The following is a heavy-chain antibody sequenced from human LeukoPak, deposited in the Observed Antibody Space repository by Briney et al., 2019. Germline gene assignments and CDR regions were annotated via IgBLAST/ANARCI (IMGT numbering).Heavy chain of an antibody. Sequence: GGSLRLSCAASGFTFSSYAMSWVRQAPGKGLEWASAISGSGGSTYYADSVKGRFTISRDNSKNTLHLQMNSLRAEDTAVYYCAKDRDDSSGYNPLADYWGQGTLVTVSS. D-gene: IGHD3-22*01. CDR2: ISGSGGST. V-gene: IGHV3-23*01. CDR1: GFTFSSYA. J-gene: IGHJ4*02. CDR3: AKDRDDSSGYNPLADY.